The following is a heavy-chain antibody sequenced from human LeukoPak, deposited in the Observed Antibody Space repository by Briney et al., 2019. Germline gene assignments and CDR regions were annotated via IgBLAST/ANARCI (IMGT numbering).Heavy chain of an antibody. CDR2: IYYSRST. J-gene: IGHJ4*02. Sequence: SETLSLTCTVSGGSISSYYWSWIRQPPGKGLEWIGYIYYSRSTNYNPSLKSRVTISVDTSKNQFSLKLSSVTAADTAVYYCARAPYSGSYFFDYWGQGTLVTVSS. D-gene: IGHD1-26*01. CDR3: ARAPYSGSYFFDY. CDR1: GGSISSYY. V-gene: IGHV4-59*01.